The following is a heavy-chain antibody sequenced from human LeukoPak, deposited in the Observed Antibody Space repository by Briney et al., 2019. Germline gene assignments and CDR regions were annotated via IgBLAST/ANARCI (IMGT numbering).Heavy chain of an antibody. CDR3: ARGPLGRFIDSSGFDY. CDR1: GYTFTGYY. J-gene: IGHJ4*02. CDR2: INPNSGGT. D-gene: IGHD3-22*01. V-gene: IGHV1-2*02. Sequence: GASVKVSCKASGYTFTGYYMHWVRQAPGQGLEWMGWINPNSGGTNYTQKFQGRVTISVDTSKNQFSLKLSSVTAADTAVYYCARGPLGRFIDSSGFDYWGQGTLVTVSS.